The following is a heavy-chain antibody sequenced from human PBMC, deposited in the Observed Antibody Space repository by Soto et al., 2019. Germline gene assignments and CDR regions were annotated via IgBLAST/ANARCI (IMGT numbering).Heavy chain of an antibody. CDR1: GVTFTSYE. CDR3: AREELNCGGDCFAF. V-gene: IGHV3-48*03. J-gene: IGHJ4*02. Sequence: GGALRLSCAASGVTFTSYEFNWVRQAPGKGLEWISYIGTSGTNIYYADSVKGRFTVSRDNAKNALYLQMNSLRAEDTAIYYCAREELNCGGDCFAFWGQGALVTVSS. CDR2: IGTSGTNI. D-gene: IGHD2-21*01.